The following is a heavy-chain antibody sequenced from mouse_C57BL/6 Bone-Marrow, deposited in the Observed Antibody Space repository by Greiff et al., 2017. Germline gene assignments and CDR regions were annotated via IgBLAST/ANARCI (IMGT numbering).Heavy chain of an antibody. D-gene: IGHD1-1*01. Sequence: VQLQQSGPVLVKPGASVKMSCKASGYTFTDYYMNWVKQSHGKSLEWIGVINPYNGGTSYNQKFKGKATLTVDKSSSTAYMELNSLTSEDSAVYYCASIGYYGSRKGYFDVWGTGTTVTVSS. CDR2: INPYNGGT. J-gene: IGHJ1*03. CDR3: ASIGYYGSRKGYFDV. V-gene: IGHV1-19*01. CDR1: GYTFTDYY.